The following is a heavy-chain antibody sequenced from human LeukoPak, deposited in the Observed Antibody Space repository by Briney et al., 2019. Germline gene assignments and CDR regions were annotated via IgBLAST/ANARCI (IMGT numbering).Heavy chain of an antibody. Sequence: GGSLRLSCAASGFTFSSYTMSWVRQAPGKGLEWVSAISGSGGSTYYADSVKGRFTISRDNSKNTLYLQMNSLRAEDTAVYYCASHARDYYDSSGYYYWAFDYWGQGTLVTVSS. J-gene: IGHJ4*02. CDR3: ASHARDYYDSSGYYYWAFDY. D-gene: IGHD3-22*01. V-gene: IGHV3-23*01. CDR1: GFTFSSYT. CDR2: ISGSGGST.